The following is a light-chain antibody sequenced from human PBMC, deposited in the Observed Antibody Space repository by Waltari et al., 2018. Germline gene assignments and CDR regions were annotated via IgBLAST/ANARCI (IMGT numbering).Light chain of an antibody. CDR2: KAS. CDR1: QSIVVW. V-gene: IGKV1-5*03. J-gene: IGKJ1*01. Sequence: DIQVTQSPSTLSASVGARVTITCRASQSIVVWLAWYQQKPGKAPGLLIYKASYLESGVPSRFSGSASGTAFTLTISSLQADDFATYYCLQYNSYPWTFGQGTTVEIK. CDR3: LQYNSYPWT.